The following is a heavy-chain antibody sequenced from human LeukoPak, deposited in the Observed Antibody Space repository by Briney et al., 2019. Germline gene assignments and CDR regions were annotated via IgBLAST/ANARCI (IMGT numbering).Heavy chain of an antibody. J-gene: IGHJ4*02. D-gene: IGHD2-2*01. Sequence: GGSLRLSCAASGFTFSDYYMSWIRQAPGKGLEWVSYISSSGSTIYYADSVKGRFTISRDNAKNSLYLQMNSLRAEDTALYYCARTYSTSSNFDYWGQRTLVTVSS. CDR2: ISSSGSTI. CDR3: ARTYSTSSNFDY. CDR1: GFTFSDYY. V-gene: IGHV3-11*01.